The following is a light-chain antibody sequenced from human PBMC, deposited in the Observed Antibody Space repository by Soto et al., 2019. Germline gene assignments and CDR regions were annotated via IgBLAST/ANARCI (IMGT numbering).Light chain of an antibody. V-gene: IGLV2-14*03. CDR1: SSDVGAYNY. Sequence: QSALTQPASVSGSPGQSITISCTGTSSDVGAYNYVSWYQQHPGKAPKLIIYDVNTRPSGVSNRFSGSKSANTASLTISGLQAEDEADYYCSSWTSGSTVVFGGGTKLTVL. J-gene: IGLJ2*01. CDR2: DVN. CDR3: SSWTSGSTVV.